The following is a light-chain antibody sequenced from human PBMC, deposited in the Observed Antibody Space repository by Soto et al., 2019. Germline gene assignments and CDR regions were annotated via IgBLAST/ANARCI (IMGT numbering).Light chain of an antibody. CDR2: DVT. J-gene: IGLJ2*01. V-gene: IGLV2-11*01. CDR1: SSDVGGYKY. CDR3: CSYAGSSLVV. Sequence: SALTQPRSVSGSPGQSVTISCTGTSSDVGGYKYVSWYQQHPGKAPKLMIYDVTKRPSGVPDRFSGSKSGNTASLTISGLQAEDEADYYCCSYAGSSLVVFGGGTKVTVL.